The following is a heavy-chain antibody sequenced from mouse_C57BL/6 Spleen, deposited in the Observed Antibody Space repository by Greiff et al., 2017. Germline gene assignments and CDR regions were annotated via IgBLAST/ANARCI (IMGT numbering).Heavy chain of an antibody. J-gene: IGHJ3*01. CDR2: INPNNGGT. Sequence: EVQLQQSGPELVKPGASVNISCKASGYTFTDYYMNWVKQSHGKSLEWIGDINPNNGGTSYNQKFKGKATLTVDKSSSTAYMELRSLTSEDSAVYYCARPYGGKFAYWGQGTLVTVSA. CDR3: ARPYGGKFAY. D-gene: IGHD1-1*01. V-gene: IGHV1-26*01. CDR1: GYTFTDYY.